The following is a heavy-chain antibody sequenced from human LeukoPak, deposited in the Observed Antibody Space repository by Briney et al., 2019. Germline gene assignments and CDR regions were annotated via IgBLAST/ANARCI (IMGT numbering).Heavy chain of an antibody. CDR3: ARETGIAAAGYYFDY. CDR2: IIPILGIA. J-gene: IGHJ4*02. V-gene: IGHV1-69*10. D-gene: IGHD6-13*01. CDR1: GGTFSSYA. Sequence: VKVSCKASGGTFSSYAISWVRQAPGQGLEWMGRIIPILGIANYAQKFQGRVTITADKSTSTAYMELSSLRSEDTAVYYCARETGIAAAGYYFDYWGQGTLVTVSS.